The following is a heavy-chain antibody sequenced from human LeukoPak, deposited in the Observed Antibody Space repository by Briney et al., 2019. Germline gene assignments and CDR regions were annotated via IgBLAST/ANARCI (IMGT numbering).Heavy chain of an antibody. D-gene: IGHD3-16*01. CDR3: ARGMVHDY. J-gene: IGHJ4*02. Sequence: GASVKVSCTTSGYIFTSYGISWVRQAPGQGLECVGWISAFNGNTNYAQKFQGRVTMTTDTSTSTAYMELRSLKSDDTAVYLCARGMVHDYWGQGTLITVSS. V-gene: IGHV1-18*01. CDR2: ISAFNGNT. CDR1: GYIFTSYG.